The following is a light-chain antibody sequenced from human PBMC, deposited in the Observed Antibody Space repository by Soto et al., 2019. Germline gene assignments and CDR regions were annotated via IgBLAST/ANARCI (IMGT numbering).Light chain of an antibody. CDR3: HPYGSSPQT. J-gene: IGKJ1*01. CDR1: QSVRSNY. V-gene: IGKV3-20*01. Sequence: EIVLTQSPGTLSLSPREGATLSCRASQSVRSNYLAWYQQKPGQAPRLLISSASNRATGIPDRFSGSGSGTDFTLTNNRLEPDAFAVYSGHPYGSSPQTFGQGTKVEIK. CDR2: SAS.